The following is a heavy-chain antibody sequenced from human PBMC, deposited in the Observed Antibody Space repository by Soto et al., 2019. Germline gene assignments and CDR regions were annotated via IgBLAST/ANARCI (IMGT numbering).Heavy chain of an antibody. D-gene: IGHD2-15*01. CDR3: ARAARYCSGGSCYGGNWFDP. J-gene: IGHJ5*02. V-gene: IGHV1-18*01. Sequence: ASVKVSCKASGYTFTSYGISWVRQAPGQGLEWMGWISAYNGNTNYAQELQGRVTMTTDTSTSTAYMELRSLRSDDTAVYYCARAARYCSGGSCYGGNWFDPWGQGTLVTVSS. CDR1: GYTFTSYG. CDR2: ISAYNGNT.